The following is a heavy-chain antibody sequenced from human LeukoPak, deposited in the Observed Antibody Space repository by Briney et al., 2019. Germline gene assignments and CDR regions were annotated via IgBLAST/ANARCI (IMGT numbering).Heavy chain of an antibody. CDR2: IYYSGST. CDR3: ARGPLRGAILLRWFDP. Sequence: PSETLSLTCTVSGGSISSGDYYWSWIRQPPGKGLEWIGYIYYSGSTYYNPSLKSRVTISVDTSKNQFSLKLSSVTAADTAVYYCARGPLRGAILLRWFDPWGQGTLVTVSS. D-gene: IGHD3-10*01. CDR1: GGSISSGDYY. V-gene: IGHV4-30-4*01. J-gene: IGHJ5*02.